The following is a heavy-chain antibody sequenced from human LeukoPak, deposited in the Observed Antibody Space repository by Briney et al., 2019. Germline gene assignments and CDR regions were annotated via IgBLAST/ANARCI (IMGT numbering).Heavy chain of an antibody. J-gene: IGHJ6*02. V-gene: IGHV3-30-3*01. CDR3: ARDLEARDYYGMDV. D-gene: IGHD5-24*01. CDR2: ISYDGSNK. CDR1: GFTFSSYA. Sequence: GGSLRLSCAASGFTFSSYAMHWVRQAPGKGLEWVAVISYDGSNKYYADSVKGRFTISRDNSKNTLYLQMNSLRAEDTAVYYCARDLEARDYYGMDVWGQGTTVTVSS.